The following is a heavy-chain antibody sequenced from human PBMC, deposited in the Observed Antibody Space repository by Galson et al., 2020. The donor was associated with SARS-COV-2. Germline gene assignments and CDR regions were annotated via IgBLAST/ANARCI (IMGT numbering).Heavy chain of an antibody. D-gene: IGHD3-22*01. J-gene: IGHJ4*02. CDR2: ISSSSNYI. CDR1: GFTFSSYS. Sequence: GESLKISCAASGFTFSSYSMNWVRQAPGKGLEWVSSISSSSNYIYYADSVKGRFTISRDNAKNSLYLQMNSLRAEDTAVYYCASGYYYDSSGYYYGAYWGQGTLVTVSS. V-gene: IGHV3-21*01. CDR3: ASGYYYDSSGYYYGAY.